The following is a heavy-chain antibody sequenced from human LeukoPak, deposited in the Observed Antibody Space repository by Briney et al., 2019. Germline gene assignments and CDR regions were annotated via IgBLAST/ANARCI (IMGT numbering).Heavy chain of an antibody. J-gene: IGHJ5*02. D-gene: IGHD2-2*01. CDR1: GRSISSYY. Sequence: SETLSLTCTVSGRSISSYYWSWIRQPPGKGLEGIGYIYYSGSTNYNPSLKSRVTISVDTSKNQFSLKLSSVTAADTAVYYCARGLGYCSSTSCYGLYNWFDPWGQGTLVTVSS. CDR2: IYYSGST. V-gene: IGHV4-59*01. CDR3: ARGLGYCSSTSCYGLYNWFDP.